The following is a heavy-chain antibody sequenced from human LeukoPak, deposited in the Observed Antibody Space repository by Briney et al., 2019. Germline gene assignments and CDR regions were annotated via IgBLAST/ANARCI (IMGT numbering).Heavy chain of an antibody. CDR2: IWSDGSRK. V-gene: IGHV3-33*03. CDR3: AKSGLVTAIRSYFDY. Sequence: PGRSLRLSCAASGFTFSSFGMHWVRQAPGKGLEWVAVIWSDGSRKYFGDSVKGRFTISRDNSKNTLYMEMNSLRAEDTAVYYCAKSGLVTAIRSYFDYWGQGTLVAVSS. CDR1: GFTFSSFG. J-gene: IGHJ4*02. D-gene: IGHD2-21*02.